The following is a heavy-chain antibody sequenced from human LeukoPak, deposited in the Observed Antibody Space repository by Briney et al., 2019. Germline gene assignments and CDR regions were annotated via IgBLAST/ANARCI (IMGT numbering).Heavy chain of an antibody. Sequence: PSETLSLTCTVSGGSISSGNYHWSWIRQHPGKGLEWIGYIYYSGSTYYNPSLKSRVTISLDTSENQFSLKLTSVTAADTAVYYCARRPPPDYGDYSWFDPWGQGTLVTVSS. V-gene: IGHV4-31*03. CDR2: IYYSGST. J-gene: IGHJ5*02. CDR1: GGSISSGNYH. CDR3: ARRPPPDYGDYSWFDP. D-gene: IGHD4-17*01.